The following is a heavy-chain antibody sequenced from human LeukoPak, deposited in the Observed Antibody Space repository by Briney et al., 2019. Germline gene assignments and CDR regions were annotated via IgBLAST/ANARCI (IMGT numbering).Heavy chain of an antibody. CDR1: GGSISRYS. Sequence: SETLSLTCTVSGGSISRYSWSWIRQPAGKGLEWIGRIYTSGSTNYNPSLKSRVTMSVDTSKNQFSLKLSSVTAADTAVYYCARARGYCSGGSCYPYYYYYMDVWGKGTTVTVSS. D-gene: IGHD2-15*01. V-gene: IGHV4-4*07. CDR2: IYTSGST. CDR3: ARARGYCSGGSCYPYYYYYMDV. J-gene: IGHJ6*03.